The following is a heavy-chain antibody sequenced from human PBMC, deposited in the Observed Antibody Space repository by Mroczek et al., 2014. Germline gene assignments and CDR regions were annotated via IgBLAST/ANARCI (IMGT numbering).Heavy chain of an antibody. J-gene: IGHJ4*02. D-gene: IGHD3-22*01. CDR1: GYTFTSYG. CDR3: ARVLGIDYYDSSGYYVTPFDY. Sequence: QVQLVQSGAEVKKPGASVKVSCKASGYTFTSYGISWVRQAPGQGLEWMGWISAYNGNTNYAQKLQGRVTMTTDTSTSTAYMELRSLRSDDTAVYYCARVLGIDYYDSSGYYVTPFDYWGQGTLVTVSS. CDR2: ISAYNGNT. V-gene: IGHV1-18*01.